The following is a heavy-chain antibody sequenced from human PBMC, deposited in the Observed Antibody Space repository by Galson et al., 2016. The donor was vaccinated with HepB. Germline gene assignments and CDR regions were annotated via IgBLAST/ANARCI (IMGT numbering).Heavy chain of an antibody. CDR3: ATRLGYCRGGTCFGRY. Sequence: SLRLSCAVSGSSVSDNYMSWVRQAPGKGLEWVSLIYSDGRTHHAESVKGRFTISRDNTKNTVYLQMNSLRVEDSAIYYCATRLGYCRGGTCFGRYWGQGSLVIV. J-gene: IGHJ1*01. CDR1: GSSVSDNY. V-gene: IGHV3-53*01. D-gene: IGHD2-15*01. CDR2: IYSDGRT.